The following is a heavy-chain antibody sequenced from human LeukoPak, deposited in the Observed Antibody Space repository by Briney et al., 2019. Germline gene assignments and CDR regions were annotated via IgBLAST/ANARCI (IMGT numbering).Heavy chain of an antibody. CDR3: AWGARVYYFDY. CDR2: IYYSGST. V-gene: IGHV4-59*08. Sequence: PSETLSLTCTVSGGSISSYYRSWIRQPPGKGLEWIGYIYYSGSTNYNPSLKSRVTISVDTSKNQFSLKLSSVTAADTAVYYCAWGARVYYFDYWGQGTLVTVSS. D-gene: IGHD3-16*01. CDR1: GGSISSYY. J-gene: IGHJ4*02.